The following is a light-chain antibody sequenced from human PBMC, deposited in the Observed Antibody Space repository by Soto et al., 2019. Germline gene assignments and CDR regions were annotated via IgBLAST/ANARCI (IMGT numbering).Light chain of an antibody. V-gene: IGLV2-14*03. CDR1: SSDVGGYNY. CDR2: DVS. J-gene: IGLJ1*01. Sequence: QSVLTQPAPVSGSPGQSIAISCTGTSSDVGGYNYVTWYQQHPGKAPKLMIYDVSNRPSGVSDRFSGSKSGNTASLTISGLQAEDEGDYYCNSYTSSSTYVFGTGTKVTVL. CDR3: NSYTSSSTYV.